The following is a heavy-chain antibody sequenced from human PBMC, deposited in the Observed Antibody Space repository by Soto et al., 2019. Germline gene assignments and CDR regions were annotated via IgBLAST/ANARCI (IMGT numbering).Heavy chain of an antibody. D-gene: IGHD4-17*01. V-gene: IGHV3-30-3*01. CDR2: ISYDGSNK. Sequence: GSLRLSCAASGFTFSSYAMHWVRRAPGKGLEWVAVISYDGSNKYYADSVKGRFTISRDNSKNTLYLQMNSLRAEDTAVYYCAREDGDYARYYFDYWGQGTLVTVSS. J-gene: IGHJ4*02. CDR1: GFTFSSYA. CDR3: AREDGDYARYYFDY.